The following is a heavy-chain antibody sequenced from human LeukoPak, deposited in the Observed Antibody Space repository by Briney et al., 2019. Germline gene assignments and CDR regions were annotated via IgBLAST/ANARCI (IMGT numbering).Heavy chain of an antibody. CDR2: IYPLDSDT. CDR3: ARHPQTYSSGWYLWDY. D-gene: IGHD6-19*01. V-gene: IGHV5-51*01. J-gene: IGHJ4*02. Sequence: PGESLKISCKGSGYSLTRYWIGWVRQMPGKGLEWMGIIYPLDSDTRYSPSFQGQVTISADKSTNTAYLQWSSLKASDTGMYYCARHPQTYSSGWYLWDYWGQGTLVTVS. CDR1: GYSLTRYW.